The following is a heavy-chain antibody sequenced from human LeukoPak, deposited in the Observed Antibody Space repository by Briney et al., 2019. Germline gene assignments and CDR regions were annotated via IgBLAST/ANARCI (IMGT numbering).Heavy chain of an antibody. CDR1: GFTFINYA. CDR2: ITGSGGNT. Sequence: GGSLRLSCATSGFTFINYAMTWVRQAPGKGLEWVSSITGSGGNTYYADSVKGRFTISRDNSKNTLNLQMNSLRAEDTAVYYCAKSGENIWNYFDPWGQRTLVTVSS. D-gene: IGHD1-7*01. J-gene: IGHJ5*02. CDR3: AKSGENIWNYFDP. V-gene: IGHV3-23*01.